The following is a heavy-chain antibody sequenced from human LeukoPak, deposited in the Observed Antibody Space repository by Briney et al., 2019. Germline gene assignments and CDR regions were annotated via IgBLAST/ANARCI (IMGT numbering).Heavy chain of an antibody. V-gene: IGHV1-69*13. CDR2: IIPIFGTA. J-gene: IGHJ4*02. CDR1: GGTFSSYA. Sequence: SVKVSCKASGGTFSSYAISWVRQAPGQGLEWMGGIIPIFGTANYAQKFQGRVTITADESTSTAYMELSSLRSEDTAVYYCASRARDEAVYCSGGSCDYWGQGTLVTVSS. CDR3: ASRARDEAVYCSGGSCDY. D-gene: IGHD2-15*01.